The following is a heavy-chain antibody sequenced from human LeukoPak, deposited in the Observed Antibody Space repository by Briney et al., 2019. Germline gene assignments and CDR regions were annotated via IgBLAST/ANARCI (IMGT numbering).Heavy chain of an antibody. D-gene: IGHD6-13*01. CDR1: GYSISSGYY. J-gene: IGHJ4*02. V-gene: IGHV4-38-2*02. CDR3: ARELSRDHSSWHDEVN. CDR2: IYHSGST. Sequence: SETLSLTCTVSGYSISSGYYWGWIRQPPGKGLEWIGSIYHSGSTYYNPSLKSRVTISVDTSKNRFSLRLSSVTAADTAVYYCARELSRDHSSWHDEVNWGQGTLVTVSS.